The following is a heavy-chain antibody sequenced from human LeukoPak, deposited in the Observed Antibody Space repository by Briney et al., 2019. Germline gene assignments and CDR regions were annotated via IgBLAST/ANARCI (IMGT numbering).Heavy chain of an antibody. Sequence: GGSLRLSCAASGFTFSCYAMSWVRQAPGKGLEWVSAISGSGGSTYYADSVKGRFTISRDNSKNTLYLQMNSLRAEDTAVYYCAKTPKSGRYDALHFDYWGQGTLVTVSS. CDR3: AKTPKSGRYDALHFDY. CDR2: ISGSGGST. D-gene: IGHD1-26*01. V-gene: IGHV3-23*01. J-gene: IGHJ4*02. CDR1: GFTFSCYA.